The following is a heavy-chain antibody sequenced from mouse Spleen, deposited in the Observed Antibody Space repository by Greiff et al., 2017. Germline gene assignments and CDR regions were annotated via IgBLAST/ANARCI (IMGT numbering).Heavy chain of an antibody. Sequence: QVQLQQSGPELVKPGASVKMSCKASGYTFTSYYIHWVKQRPGQGLEWIGWIYPGDGSTKYNEKFKGKTTLTADKSSSTAYMLLSSLTSEDSAIYFCARPLFHWGFDVWGAGTTVTVSS. CDR3: ARPLFHWGFDV. CDR1: GYTFTSYY. J-gene: IGHJ1*01. V-gene: IGHV1S56*01. CDR2: IYPGDGST. D-gene: IGHD6-5*01.